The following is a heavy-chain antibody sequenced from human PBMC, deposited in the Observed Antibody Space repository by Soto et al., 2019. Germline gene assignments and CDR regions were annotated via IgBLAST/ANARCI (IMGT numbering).Heavy chain of an antibody. J-gene: IGHJ5*02. CDR1: GFTFNNYG. V-gene: IGHV3-33*01. CDR2: MWAGGRKE. CDR3: ARDIDTSSHFGWFDP. Sequence: VGSLRLSCVTSGFTFNNYGIHWVRQAPGKGLEWVAVMWAGGRKENYADSVKGRFTMSRDLSKNTLYLQMDSLRAEDTAVYYCARDIDTSSHFGWFDPWGQRTLVTVSS. D-gene: IGHD2-2*01.